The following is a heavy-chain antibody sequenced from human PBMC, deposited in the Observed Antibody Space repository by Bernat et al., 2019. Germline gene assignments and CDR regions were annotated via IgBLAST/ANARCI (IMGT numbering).Heavy chain of an antibody. Sequence: QLQLQESGPGLVKPSETLSLTCTVSGGSISSSSYYWGWIGQPPGKGLEWIGRIYYSRSTYYNPSLKSLVTISVDTSKNQFSLKLSSVTAADTAVYYGARHGGIAVAGKYWYFDLWGRGTLVTVSS. CDR2: IYYSRST. D-gene: IGHD6-19*01. V-gene: IGHV4-39*01. CDR1: GGSISSSSYY. CDR3: ARHGGIAVAGKYWYFDL. J-gene: IGHJ2*01.